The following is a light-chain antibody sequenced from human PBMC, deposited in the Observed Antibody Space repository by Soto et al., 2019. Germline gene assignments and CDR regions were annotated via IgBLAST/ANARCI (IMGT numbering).Light chain of an antibody. Sequence: DVVMTQSPLSLPVTLGQPASISCRASQSLVYSDGNTYLNWFHQSQGQSTRRLIFKVSNRDSGVPDRFSGSGSGTDFTLKISRVAAEDVGVYYCMQGTSWPRLTFGGGTKVEIK. J-gene: IGKJ4*01. CDR3: MQGTSWPRLT. CDR1: QSLVYSDGNTY. V-gene: IGKV2-30*01. CDR2: KVS.